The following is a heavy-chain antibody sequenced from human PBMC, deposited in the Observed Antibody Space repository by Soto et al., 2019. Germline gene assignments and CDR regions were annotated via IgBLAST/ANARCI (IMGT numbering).Heavy chain of an antibody. CDR1: GFTFSSYA. V-gene: IGHV3-23*01. D-gene: IGHD1-1*01. CDR2: ISGSGGST. J-gene: IGHJ5*02. Sequence: EVQLLESGGGLVQPGGSLRLSCAASGFTFSSYAMSWVRQAPGKGLEWVSAISGSGGSTYYADSVKGRFTISRDNSKNTLYLQMNSLRAEDTAVYYCARGLGWNPEKGAFGWFDPWGQGTLVTVSS. CDR3: ARGLGWNPEKGAFGWFDP.